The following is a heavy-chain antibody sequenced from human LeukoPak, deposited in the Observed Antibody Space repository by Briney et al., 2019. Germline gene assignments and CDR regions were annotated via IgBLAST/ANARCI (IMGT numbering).Heavy chain of an antibody. CDR1: GYTFTSYG. V-gene: IGHV1-18*01. CDR2: ISAYNGNT. D-gene: IGHD3-22*01. J-gene: IGHJ3*02. CDR3: ARCYSYYDSSGYYYGAFDI. Sequence: ASVKVSCKASGYTFTSYGISWVRQAPGQGLEWMGWISAYNGNTNYAQKLQGRVTMTTDTSTSTAYMELRSLRSDDTAVYYCARCYSYYDSSGYYYGAFDIWGQGTMVTVSS.